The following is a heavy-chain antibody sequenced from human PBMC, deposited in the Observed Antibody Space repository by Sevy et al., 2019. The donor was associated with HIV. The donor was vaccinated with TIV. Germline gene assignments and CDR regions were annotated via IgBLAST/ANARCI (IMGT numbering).Heavy chain of an antibody. Sequence: GGSLRLSCAASGFTFSSYWMHWVRQVPGKGLVWVSRIKSDGSSTSYADSVKGRFTISRDNAKNNLYLQMNSLRAEDTAVYYCARDRSGSYHVSDNWFDPWGQGTLVTVSS. D-gene: IGHD1-26*01. V-gene: IGHV3-74*01. CDR3: ARDRSGSYHVSDNWFDP. CDR1: GFTFSSYW. J-gene: IGHJ5*02. CDR2: IKSDGSST.